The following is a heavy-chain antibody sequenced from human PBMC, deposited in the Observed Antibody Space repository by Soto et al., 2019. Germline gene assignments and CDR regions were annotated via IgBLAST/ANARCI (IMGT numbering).Heavy chain of an antibody. CDR2: IYHSGST. J-gene: IGHJ4*02. D-gene: IGHD5-18*01. CDR1: GGSISSSNW. CDR3: ARAEIGDTAMVTFDY. V-gene: IGHV4-4*02. Sequence: QVQLQESGPGLVKPSGTLSLTCAVSGGSISSSNWWSWVRQPPGKGLEWIGEIYHSGSTNYNPSLKSRDTISVDKSKNQFSLKLSSVTAADTAVYYCARAEIGDTAMVTFDYWGQGTLVTVSS.